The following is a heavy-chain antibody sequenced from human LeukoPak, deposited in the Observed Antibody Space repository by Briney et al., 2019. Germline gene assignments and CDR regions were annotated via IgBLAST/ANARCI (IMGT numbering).Heavy chain of an antibody. CDR2: MSFDGSNK. CDR1: GFTFNDYA. Sequence: PGRSLRLSCAASGFTFNDYAMHWVHQAPGQGLEWVAVMSFDGSNKYYADSVKGRFTISRDNSENTLFLQMNSLRPEDTALYYCARDPRRSSQTGYFGSWGHGTLVTVSS. CDR3: ARDPRRSSQTGYFGS. D-gene: IGHD6-13*01. J-gene: IGHJ4*01. V-gene: IGHV3-30*04.